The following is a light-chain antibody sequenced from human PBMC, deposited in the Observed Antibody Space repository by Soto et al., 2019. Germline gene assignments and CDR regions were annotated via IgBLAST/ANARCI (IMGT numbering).Light chain of an antibody. J-gene: IGKJ1*01. CDR3: QQYSSYWT. V-gene: IGKV1-5*01. CDR2: GAS. Sequence: DIQMTQSPSSRSASVGERVTITCRASQSITNWLAWYQQKPGKAPKLLIYGASTLESGVPSRFSGSGSGTEFTLTISSLQSDDFATYYCQQYSSYWTFGQGTKVDIK. CDR1: QSITNW.